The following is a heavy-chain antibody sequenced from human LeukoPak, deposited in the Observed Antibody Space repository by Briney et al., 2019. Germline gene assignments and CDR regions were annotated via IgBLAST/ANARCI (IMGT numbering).Heavy chain of an antibody. D-gene: IGHD5-24*01. CDR1: GGSISSSSYY. J-gene: IGHJ3*02. V-gene: IGHV4-39*07. Sequence: PSETLSLTCTVSGGSISSSSYYWGWIRQPPGKGLEWIGSIYYSGSTYYNPSLKSRVTISVDTSKNQFSLKLSSVTAADTAVYYCARVRGYNIRRDYAFDIWGQGTMVTVSS. CDR2: IYYSGST. CDR3: ARVRGYNIRRDYAFDI.